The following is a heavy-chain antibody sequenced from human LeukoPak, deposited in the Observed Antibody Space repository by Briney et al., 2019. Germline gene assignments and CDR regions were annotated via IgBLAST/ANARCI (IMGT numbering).Heavy chain of an antibody. V-gene: IGHV3-30*03. D-gene: IGHD2-15*01. J-gene: IGHJ4*02. CDR2: ISYDGSHK. CDR1: GFTFSTYG. CDR3: ARAGYCSGGSCYGSDY. Sequence: GRSLRLPCAASGFTFSTYGMHWVRQAPGKGLEWVAIISYDGSHKYYADSVKGRFTISRDNSKNTLYLQMDSLRAEDTAVYYCARAGYCSGGSCYGSDYWGQGTLVSVSS.